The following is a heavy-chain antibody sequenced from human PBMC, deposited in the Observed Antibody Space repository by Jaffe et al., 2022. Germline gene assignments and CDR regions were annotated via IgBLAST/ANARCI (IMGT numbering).Heavy chain of an antibody. CDR1: GYSISSGYY. Sequence: QVQLQESGPGLVKPSETLSLTCAVSGYSISSGYYWGWIRQPPGKGLEWIGTIFHRGNTYYNVSLKSRVTISVDTSKNQFSLKLSSVTAADTAVYYCARYPTVATTYYFDYWGQGTLVTVSS. CDR2: IFHRGNT. V-gene: IGHV4-38-2*01. J-gene: IGHJ4*02. CDR3: ARYPTVATTYYFDY. D-gene: IGHD5-12*01.